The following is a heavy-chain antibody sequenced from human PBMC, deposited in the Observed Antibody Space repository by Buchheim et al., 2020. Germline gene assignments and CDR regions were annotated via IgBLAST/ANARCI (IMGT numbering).Heavy chain of an antibody. CDR2: IIPIFGTA. V-gene: IGHV1-69*06. Sequence: QVQLVQSGAEVKKPGSSVKVSCKASGGTFSSYAISWVRQAPGQGLEWMGGIIPIFGTANYAQKFQGRVTITADKSTSTAYMELSSLRSEDTAVYYCARFSGGHGSGSYYNHPYYYYGMDVWGQGTT. CDR1: GGTFSSYA. D-gene: IGHD3-10*01. CDR3: ARFSGGHGSGSYYNHPYYYYGMDV. J-gene: IGHJ6*02.